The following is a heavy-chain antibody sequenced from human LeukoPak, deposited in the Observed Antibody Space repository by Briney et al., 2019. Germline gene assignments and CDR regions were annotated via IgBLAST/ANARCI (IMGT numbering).Heavy chain of an antibody. CDR3: ARGENGDYVWGSYRPSEDWFDP. CDR1: GYTVTSYD. V-gene: IGHV1-8*01. J-gene: IGHJ5*02. D-gene: IGHD3-16*02. Sequence: GASVKVSCKASGYTVTSYDINWVRQATGQGLEWMGWMNPNSGNTGYAQKFQGRVTMTRNTSISTAYMELSSLRSEDTAVYYCARGENGDYVWGSYRPSEDWFDPWGQGTLVTVSS. CDR2: MNPNSGNT.